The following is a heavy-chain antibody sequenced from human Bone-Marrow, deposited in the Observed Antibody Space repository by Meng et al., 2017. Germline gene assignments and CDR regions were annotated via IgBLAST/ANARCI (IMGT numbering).Heavy chain of an antibody. CDR1: GGSVYSGSYY. CDR2: IYYTGTT. J-gene: IGHJ4*02. V-gene: IGHV4-61*01. Sequence: QVQLQEAGPGLGRPSETLSLTCTVSGGSVYSGSYYWSWIRQPPGKGLEWIGYIYYTGTTKYNPSLKSRVTISVDTSKNQFSLNLSSVTAADTALYYCARTPGYSYGQIDSWGQGTLVTVSS. D-gene: IGHD5-18*01. CDR3: ARTPGYSYGQIDS.